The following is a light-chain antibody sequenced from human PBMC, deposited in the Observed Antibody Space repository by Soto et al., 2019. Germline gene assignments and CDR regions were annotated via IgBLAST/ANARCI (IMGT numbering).Light chain of an antibody. J-gene: IGKJ4*01. V-gene: IGKV3D-20*02. Sequence: EILLTQSPGTLSLSPGERATLSCRASQSVSSSYLAWYQQKPGQAPRLLIYGASNRATGIPARFSGSGSGTDFTLTISSLESEDFAVYYCQQRSNWPLTFGGGTKVEIK. CDR2: GAS. CDR3: QQRSNWPLT. CDR1: QSVSSSY.